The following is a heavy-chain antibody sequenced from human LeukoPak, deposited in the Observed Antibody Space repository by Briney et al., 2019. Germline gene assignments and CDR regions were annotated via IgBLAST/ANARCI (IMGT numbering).Heavy chain of an antibody. CDR1: GGSISSSNW. J-gene: IGHJ5*02. CDR2: IYHSGST. Sequence: SETLSLTCAVSGGSISSSNWWSWVRQPPVKGLEWIGEIYHSGSTNYNPSLKSRVTISVDKSKNQFSLKLSSVTAADTAVYYCARLVSRYSWFDPWGQGTLVTVSS. V-gene: IGHV4-4*02. D-gene: IGHD1-26*01. CDR3: ARLVSRYSWFDP.